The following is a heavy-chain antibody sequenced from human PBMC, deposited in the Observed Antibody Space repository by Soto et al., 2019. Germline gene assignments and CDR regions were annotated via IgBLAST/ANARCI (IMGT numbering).Heavy chain of an antibody. CDR1: GFTFSSYG. J-gene: IGHJ4*02. D-gene: IGHD3-9*01. CDR2: ISGSGGST. CDR3: AKDRGAWDRLFDY. V-gene: IGHV3-23*01. Sequence: GGSLRLSCAASGFTFSSYGMNWVRQAPGKGLEWVSAISGSGGSTYYADSVKGRFTISRDNSKNTLYLQVNSLRAEDTAVYFCAKDRGAWDRLFDYWGQGALVTVSS.